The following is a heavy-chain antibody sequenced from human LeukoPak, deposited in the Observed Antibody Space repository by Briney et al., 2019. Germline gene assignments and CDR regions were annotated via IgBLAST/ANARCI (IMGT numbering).Heavy chain of an antibody. CDR1: GGSISSSNW. D-gene: IGHD3-10*01. Sequence: SGTLSLTCAVSGGSISSSNWWSWVRQPPGKGLEWIGEIYHSGSTNYNPSLKSRVTISVDKSKNQFSLKLSSVTAADTAMYYCARSHDGLGSYYHFDYWGQGTLVTVSS. V-gene: IGHV4-4*02. J-gene: IGHJ4*02. CDR2: IYHSGST. CDR3: ARSHDGLGSYYHFDY.